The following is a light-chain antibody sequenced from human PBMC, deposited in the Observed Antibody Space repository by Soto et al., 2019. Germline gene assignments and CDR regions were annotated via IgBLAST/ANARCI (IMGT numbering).Light chain of an antibody. CDR3: SSYAGIKNFVV. V-gene: IGLV2-8*01. CDR1: TSDVGGYNY. J-gene: IGLJ2*01. CDR2: EVT. Sequence: QSALTQPPSASGSPGQSFTISCTGTTSDVGGYNYVSWYQRHPGKAPKLMIYEVTNRPSGVPDRFSGSTFGNTASLTASGLQAEDEADYSCSSYAGIKNFVVFGGGTKLTVL.